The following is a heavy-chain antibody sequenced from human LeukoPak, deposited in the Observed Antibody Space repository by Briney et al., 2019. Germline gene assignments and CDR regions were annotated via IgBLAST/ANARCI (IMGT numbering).Heavy chain of an antibody. CDR1: GFTFSSYW. D-gene: IGHD3-10*02. Sequence: QTGGSLRLSCAVSGFTFSSYWMGWLRQAPGKGLAWVANINQDESSKYYEDSVKGRFTISRDNADNSLYLQMNSLRAEDTAVYYCAELGITMIGGVWGKGTTVTISS. V-gene: IGHV3-7*01. CDR3: AELGITMIGGV. CDR2: INQDESSK. J-gene: IGHJ6*04.